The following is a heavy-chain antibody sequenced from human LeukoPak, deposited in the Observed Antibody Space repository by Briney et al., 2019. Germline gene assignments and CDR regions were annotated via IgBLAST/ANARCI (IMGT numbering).Heavy chain of an antibody. CDR3: ARPPVLSPDPNAFDI. Sequence: GGSLRLSCAASGFTVSSNYMSWVRQAPGKGLEWVSVIYSGGSTYYADSVKGRFTISRDNSKNTLYLQMNSLRAEDTAVYYCARPPVLSPDPNAFDIWGQGTMVTVSS. CDR1: GFTVSSNY. J-gene: IGHJ3*02. V-gene: IGHV3-53*01. D-gene: IGHD2-15*01. CDR2: IYSGGST.